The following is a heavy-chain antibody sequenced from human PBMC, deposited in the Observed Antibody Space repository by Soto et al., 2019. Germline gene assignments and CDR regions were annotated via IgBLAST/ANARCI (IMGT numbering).Heavy chain of an antibody. CDR1: GGSISSGDYY. D-gene: IGHD5-18*01. CDR3: ARSDVGYSYRFDY. V-gene: IGHV4-30-4*01. J-gene: IGHJ4*02. Sequence: SETLSLTCTVSGGSISSGDYYWSWIRQPPGKGLEWIGYIYYSGSTYYNPSLKSRVTISVDTSKNQFSLRLSSVTAADTAVYYSARSDVGYSYRFDYWGQGTRVT. CDR2: IYYSGST.